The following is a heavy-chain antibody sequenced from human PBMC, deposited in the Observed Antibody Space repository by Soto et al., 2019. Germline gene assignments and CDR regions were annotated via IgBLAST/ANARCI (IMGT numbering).Heavy chain of an antibody. J-gene: IGHJ4*02. CDR1: GGSISNYY. CDR2: IYYSGST. CDR3: ARRYGTTFDY. V-gene: IGHV4-59*01. D-gene: IGHD1-7*01. Sequence: SXTLSLACTVSGGSISNYYWSWIRQPPGKGLEWIGYIYYSGSTNYNPSLKSRVTISVDTSKNQFSLKLSSVTAADTAVYYCARRYGTTFDYWGQGTQVTVSS.